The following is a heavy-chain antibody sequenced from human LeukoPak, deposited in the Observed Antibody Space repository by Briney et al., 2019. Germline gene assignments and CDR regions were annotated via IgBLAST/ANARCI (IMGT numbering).Heavy chain of an antibody. Sequence: PGGSLRLSCAASGFTFSSYAMSWVRQAPGRGLEWVSAISGSGGSTYYADCVKGRFTISRDNTKNTVYLQMNSLRAEDTAVYYCPKDLLFYEDSSGYYSSLLEDDYWGQGTLVTVSS. CDR2: ISGSGGST. CDR1: GFTFSSYA. D-gene: IGHD3-22*01. J-gene: IGHJ4*02. V-gene: IGHV3-23*01. CDR3: PKDLLFYEDSSGYYSSLLEDDY.